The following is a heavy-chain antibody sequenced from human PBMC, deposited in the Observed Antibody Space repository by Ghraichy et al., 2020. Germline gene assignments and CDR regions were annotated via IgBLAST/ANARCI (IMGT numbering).Heavy chain of an antibody. V-gene: IGHV1-18*04. CDR2: ISAYNGNT. J-gene: IGHJ6*02. Sequence: ASVKVSCKASGYTFTSSGISWVRQAPGQGLEWMGWISAYNGNTNYAQKLQGRVTMTTDTSTSTAYMELRSLRSDDTAVYYCARVGGVGPRFGELFFNGMDVWGQGTTVTVSS. D-gene: IGHD3-10*01. CDR1: GYTFTSSG. CDR3: ARVGGVGPRFGELFFNGMDV.